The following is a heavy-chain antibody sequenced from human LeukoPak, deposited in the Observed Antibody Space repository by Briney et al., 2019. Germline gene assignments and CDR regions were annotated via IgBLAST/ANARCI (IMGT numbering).Heavy chain of an antibody. Sequence: GTLPLTCAVSGDSISGSYWMSWVRQAPGKGLEWVGNIKEDGSEKHYVDSVKGRFSISRDNAKNSLFLQMNRLRAEDTALYYCAKDTNRRSSWYYFDYWGQGTLVTVSS. CDR1: GDSISGSYW. CDR3: AKDTNRRSSWYYFDY. CDR2: IKEDGSEK. J-gene: IGHJ4*02. V-gene: IGHV3-7*03. D-gene: IGHD6-13*01.